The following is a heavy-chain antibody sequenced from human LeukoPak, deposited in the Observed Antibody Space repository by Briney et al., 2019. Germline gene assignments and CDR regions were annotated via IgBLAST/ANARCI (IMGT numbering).Heavy chain of an antibody. Sequence: GGSLRLSCAASGFTFSSYGMHWVRQAPGKGLEWVAVIWYDGSNKYYADSVKGRFTISRDNSKNTLYLQMNSLRAEDTAVYYCAREGRCGGDCYYDHWGQGTLVTVSP. CDR3: AREGRCGGDCYYDH. J-gene: IGHJ4*02. V-gene: IGHV3-33*01. D-gene: IGHD2-21*02. CDR1: GFTFSSYG. CDR2: IWYDGSNK.